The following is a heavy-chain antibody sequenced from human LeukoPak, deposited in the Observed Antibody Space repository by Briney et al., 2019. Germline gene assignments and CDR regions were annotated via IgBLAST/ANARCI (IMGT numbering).Heavy chain of an antibody. Sequence: SQTLSLTCAISGDSVSSNSAAWNWIRQSPSRGLEWLGRTYYRSKWYNDYAVSVKSRITINPDTSKNQFSLQLNSVTPEDTAVYYCARAKLHHSITGTTGWFDPWGQGTLVTVSS. J-gene: IGHJ5*02. D-gene: IGHD1-7*01. CDR1: GDSVSSNSAA. CDR3: ARAKLHHSITGTTGWFDP. CDR2: TYYRSKWYN. V-gene: IGHV6-1*01.